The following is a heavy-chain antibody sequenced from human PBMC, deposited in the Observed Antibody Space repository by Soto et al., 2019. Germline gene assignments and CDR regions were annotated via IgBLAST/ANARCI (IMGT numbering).Heavy chain of an antibody. Sequence: QVQLVQSGAELKKPGASVRVSCKSSGNTFHNYAIHWVRQAPRQRPEWMGWINGGNGNTYYSEHFQGRVTFTRDTSASTVYMELRSLRSEDTAIYYCARDDSGYSGSRYIDYFNYWGQGALVTVSS. CDR3: ARDDSGYSGSRYIDYFNY. V-gene: IGHV1-3*01. J-gene: IGHJ4*02. CDR2: INGGNGNT. CDR1: GNTFHNYA. D-gene: IGHD1-26*01.